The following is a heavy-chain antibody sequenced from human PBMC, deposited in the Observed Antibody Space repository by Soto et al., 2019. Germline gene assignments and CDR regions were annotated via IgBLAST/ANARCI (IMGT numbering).Heavy chain of an antibody. V-gene: IGHV1-8*01. Sequence: ASVTVSCTASGYTFTSYDINWVRQATGQGLEWMGWMNPNSGNTGYAQKFQGRVTMTRNTSISTAYMELSSLRSEDTAVYYCARGPGSAADSYSYMDVCSNGTTVTLSS. J-gene: IGHJ6*03. CDR3: ARGPGSAADSYSYMDV. D-gene: IGHD6-13*01. CDR2: MNPNSGNT. CDR1: GYTFTSYD.